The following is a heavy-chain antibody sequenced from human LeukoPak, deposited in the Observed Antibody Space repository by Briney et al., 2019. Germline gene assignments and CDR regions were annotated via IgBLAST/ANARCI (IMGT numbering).Heavy chain of an antibody. CDR2: TREDASET. J-gene: IGHJ4*02. Sequence: GGSLRLSCATAGFTFKTYWMNWVRQAPGKGLEWVAKTREDASETSFVESVQGRFTIYRGKVKKLLYLQMDRLTAEETAVYYCVRERGNVGSRRAYFDNWGQGTLVTVSS. V-gene: IGHV3-7*05. CDR3: VRERGNVGSRRAYFDN. D-gene: IGHD1-26*01. CDR1: GFTFKTYW.